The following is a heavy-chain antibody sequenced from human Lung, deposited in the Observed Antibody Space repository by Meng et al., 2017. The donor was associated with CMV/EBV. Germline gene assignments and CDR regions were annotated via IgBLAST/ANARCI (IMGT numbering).Heavy chain of an antibody. J-gene: IGHJ3*02. CDR2: IRYDGSNK. CDR3: SIYCSGGSCYSDACDI. D-gene: IGHD2-15*01. V-gene: IGHV3-30*02. Sequence: GESXKISXAASGFTFSSYGMHWVRQAPGKGLEWVAFIRYDGSNKYYADSVKGRFTISRDNSKNTLYLQMNSLRAEDTAVYYCSIYCSGGSCYSDACDIWGQGTXVTVSS. CDR1: GFTFSSYG.